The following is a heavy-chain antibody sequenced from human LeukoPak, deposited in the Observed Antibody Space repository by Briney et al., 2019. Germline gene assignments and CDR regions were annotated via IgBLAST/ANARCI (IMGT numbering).Heavy chain of an antibody. CDR1: GFTFSSFA. Sequence: PGGSLRLSCAASGFTFSSFAMSWVRQAPGKGLEWVSGISDSGGYTYYADSVKGRFTISRDNSKNTLYLHMNSLRAEDTAVYYCAKLGNFASGSHSDWGQGTLVTVS. CDR3: AKLGNFASGSHSD. V-gene: IGHV3-23*01. J-gene: IGHJ4*02. D-gene: IGHD3-10*01. CDR2: ISDSGGYT.